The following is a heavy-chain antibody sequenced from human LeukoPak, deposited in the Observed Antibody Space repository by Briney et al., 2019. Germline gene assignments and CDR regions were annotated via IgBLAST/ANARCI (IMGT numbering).Heavy chain of an antibody. CDR3: ARSPDSYYFYYDMDV. CDR2: ISSSSIYI. Sequence: GGSLRLSCAASGFTFSSYSMNWVRQAPGKGLEWVSSISSSSIYIYYADSVKGRFTISRDNAKSSLYLQMNSLRAEDTAVYYCARSPDSYYFYYDMDVWGQGTTVTVSS. V-gene: IGHV3-21*01. J-gene: IGHJ6*02. CDR1: GFTFSSYS.